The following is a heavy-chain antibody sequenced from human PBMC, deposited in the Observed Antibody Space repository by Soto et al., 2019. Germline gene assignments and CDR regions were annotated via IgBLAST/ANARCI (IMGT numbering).Heavy chain of an antibody. V-gene: IGHV6-1*01. CDR1: GDSVSSNSAA. CDR2: TYYRSKWYN. J-gene: IGHJ5*02. CDR3: ARDSWAGGSCWYVDWFDP. D-gene: IGHD6-19*01. Sequence: SQTLSLTCAISGDSVSSNSAAWNWIRQSPSRGLEWLGRTYYRSKWYNDYAVSVKSRITINPDTSKNQFSLQLNSVTPEDTAVYYCARDSWAGGSCWYVDWFDPWGQGTLVTVSS.